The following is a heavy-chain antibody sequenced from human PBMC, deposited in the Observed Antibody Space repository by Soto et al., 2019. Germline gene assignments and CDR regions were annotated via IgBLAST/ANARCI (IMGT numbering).Heavy chain of an antibody. CDR2: MSPNSGDT. D-gene: IGHD6-13*01. Sequence: ASVKVSCKASGYTFTNYDINWVRQAAGQGLEWMGWMSPNSGDTGYAQKFQGRITMTRSTSIATAYIELTSLTSEDTAVYYCARNPPNTGSFDPWGRGTQVTVSS. CDR1: GYTFTNYD. V-gene: IGHV1-8*01. CDR3: ARNPPNTGSFDP. J-gene: IGHJ5*02.